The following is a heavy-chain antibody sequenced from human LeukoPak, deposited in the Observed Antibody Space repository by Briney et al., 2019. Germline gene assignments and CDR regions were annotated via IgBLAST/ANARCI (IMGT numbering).Heavy chain of an antibody. J-gene: IGHJ3*02. D-gene: IGHD2-2*01. Sequence: GESLKISCKGSGYSFTSYWIGWVRQMPGKGLEWMGIIYPGDSDTRYSPSFQGQVTFSADKSSNTAYLQWSSLKASDTAMYYCARQDIVRVPVLILRAFDIWGQGTMVTVSS. CDR2: IYPGDSDT. V-gene: IGHV5-51*01. CDR3: ARQDIVRVPVLILRAFDI. CDR1: GYSFTSYW.